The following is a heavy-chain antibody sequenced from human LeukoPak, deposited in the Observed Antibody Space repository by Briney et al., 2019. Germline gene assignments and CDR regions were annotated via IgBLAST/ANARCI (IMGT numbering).Heavy chain of an antibody. CDR2: IYYSGST. CDR3: ARRSFGVAKYYFDY. D-gene: IGHD3-3*01. J-gene: IGHJ4*02. CDR1: GGSFSGYY. Sequence: SETLSLTCAVYGGSFSGYYWSWIRQPPGKGLEWIGYIYYSGSTNYNPSLKSRVTISVDTSKNQFSLKLSSVTAADTAVYYCARRSFGVAKYYFDYWGQGTLVTVSS. V-gene: IGHV4-59*08.